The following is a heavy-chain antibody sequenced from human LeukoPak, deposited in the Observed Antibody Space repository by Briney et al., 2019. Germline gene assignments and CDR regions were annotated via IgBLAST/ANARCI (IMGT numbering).Heavy chain of an antibody. Sequence: GESLTLACTASGFTFGNYDMAWVRQAPGKGLEWVSSISVGDSTYYGDSVKGRFTISRDNSKNTLYLHMSSLTPEDTALYYCAREERSTVGLSDYWGQGTLVTVSS. CDR1: GFTFGNYD. CDR3: AREERSTVGLSDY. V-gene: IGHV3-23*02. D-gene: IGHD4-23*01. J-gene: IGHJ4*02. CDR2: ISVGDST.